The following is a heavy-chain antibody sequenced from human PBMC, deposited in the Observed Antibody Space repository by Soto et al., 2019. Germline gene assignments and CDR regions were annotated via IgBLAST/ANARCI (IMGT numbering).Heavy chain of an antibody. V-gene: IGHV3-21*01. Sequence: GGSLRLSCAASGFTFSSYSMNWVRQAPGKGLEWVSSISSSSSYIYYAGSVKGRFTISRDNAKNSLYLQMNSLRAEDTAVYYCARDGITIFGVVISPGYGMDVWGQGTTVTVSS. CDR3: ARDGITIFGVVISPGYGMDV. CDR1: GFTFSSYS. CDR2: ISSSSSYI. J-gene: IGHJ6*02. D-gene: IGHD3-3*01.